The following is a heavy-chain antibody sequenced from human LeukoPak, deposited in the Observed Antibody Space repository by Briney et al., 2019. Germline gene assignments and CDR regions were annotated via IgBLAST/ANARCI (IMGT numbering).Heavy chain of an antibody. CDR1: GGTFSSYA. Sequence: SVKVSCKASGGTFSSYAISWVRQAPGQGLEWMGGIIPIFGTANYAQKFQGRVAITADESTSTAYMELRSLRSDDTAVYYCAREEDSSGYYYRDSDAFDIWGQGTMVTVSS. CDR3: AREEDSSGYYYRDSDAFDI. D-gene: IGHD3-22*01. V-gene: IGHV1-69*13. J-gene: IGHJ3*02. CDR2: IIPIFGTA.